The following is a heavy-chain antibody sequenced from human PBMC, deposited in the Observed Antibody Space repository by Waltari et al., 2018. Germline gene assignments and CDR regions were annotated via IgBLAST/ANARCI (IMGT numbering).Heavy chain of an antibody. V-gene: IGHV3-23*04. CDR2: ITDTGSDT. CDR3: VKGSGGSRPYYFDS. J-gene: IGHJ4*02. CDR1: GFPFRRYA. D-gene: IGHD1-26*01. Sequence: EVQLEESGGGLVQPGGSLRLSLSAAGFPFRRYALGWVRQVPGKGLEWISAITDTGSDTYSAESVKGRFTISRDHSLYLQMKSLRVEDTAVYYCVKGSGGSRPYYFDSWGQGTLVTVSS.